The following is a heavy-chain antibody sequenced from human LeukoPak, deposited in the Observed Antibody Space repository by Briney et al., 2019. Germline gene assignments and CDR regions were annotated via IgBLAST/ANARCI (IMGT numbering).Heavy chain of an antibody. CDR2: IRQDGSEK. J-gene: IGHJ4*02. V-gene: IGHV3-7*01. CDR3: AREKRPAAMGRGLGY. CDR1: GFTFSSYW. D-gene: IGHD2-2*01. Sequence: GGSLRLSCAASGFTFSSYWMSWVRQAPGKGLEWVANIRQDGSEKYYVDSVKGRFTISRDNAKNSLYLQMNSLRAEDTAVYYCAREKRPAAMGRGLGYWGQGTLVTVSS.